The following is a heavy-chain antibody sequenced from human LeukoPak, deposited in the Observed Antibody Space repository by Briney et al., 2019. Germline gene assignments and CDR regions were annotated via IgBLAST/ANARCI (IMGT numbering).Heavy chain of an antibody. CDR2: IWDDGSKN. Sequence: GGSLRLSCAASGFSFISYGMHWVRQAPGKGLEWVAVIWDDGSKNSYADAVKGRFTISRDNSKNTLYLQMNSMRAEDTALYYCARDRSTRHLDYWGQGTLVTVSS. V-gene: IGHV3-33*01. J-gene: IGHJ4*02. CDR1: GFSFISYG. CDR3: ARDRSTRHLDY. D-gene: IGHD6-6*01.